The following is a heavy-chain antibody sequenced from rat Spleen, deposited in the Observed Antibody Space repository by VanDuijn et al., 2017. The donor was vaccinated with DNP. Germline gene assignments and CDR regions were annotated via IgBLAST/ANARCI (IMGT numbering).Heavy chain of an antibody. J-gene: IGHJ3*01. V-gene: IGHV5-20*01. D-gene: IGHD1-11*01. CDR3: TTVDGGYSGWFAY. Sequence: EVQLVESGGGLVQPGRSLRLSCAASGFTFSDYYMAWVRQAPKKGLEWVASIGYQGSGIYYRHSVKGRFTISRDNANHTLYLQMDSLRSEDTATYYCTTVDGGYSGWFAYWGQGTLVTVSS. CDR2: IGYQGSGI. CDR1: GFTFSDYY.